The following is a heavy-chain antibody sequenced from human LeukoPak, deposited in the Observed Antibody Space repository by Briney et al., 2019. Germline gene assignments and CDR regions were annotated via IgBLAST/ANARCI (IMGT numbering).Heavy chain of an antibody. CDR2: IRYDGSNK. J-gene: IGHJ4*02. Sequence: GGSLRLSCAASGFTFSSHGMHWVRQAPGKGLEWVAFIRYDGSNKYYADSVKGRFTISRDNSKNTLYLQMNSLRAEDTAVYYCAKGGGSYYVYFDYWGQGTLVTVSS. CDR3: AKGGGSYYVYFDY. V-gene: IGHV3-30*02. D-gene: IGHD1-26*01. CDR1: GFTFSSHG.